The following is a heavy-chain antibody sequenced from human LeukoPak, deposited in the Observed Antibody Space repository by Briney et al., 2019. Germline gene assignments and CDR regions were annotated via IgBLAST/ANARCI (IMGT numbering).Heavy chain of an antibody. CDR3: ARLHNLASHDFDY. CDR1: GFAVSDIY. J-gene: IGHJ4*02. CDR2: LYNDGST. D-gene: IGHD1-14*01. V-gene: IGHV3-53*01. Sequence: GGSLRLSCAASGFAVSDIYMNWVRQAPGKGLEWVSVLYNDGSTYYADSVKGRFTISRDTSKNTVYLQMNSLQAEDTAVYYCARLHNLASHDFDYWGQGTLVTVSS.